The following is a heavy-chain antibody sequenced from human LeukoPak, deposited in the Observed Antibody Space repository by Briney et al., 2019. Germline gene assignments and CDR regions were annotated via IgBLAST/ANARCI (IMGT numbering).Heavy chain of an antibody. D-gene: IGHD3-10*01. CDR2: ISGSGGST. J-gene: IGHJ4*02. Sequence: GGSLRLSCAASGFTFSSYAMSWVRQAPGKGLEWVSAISGSGGSTYYADSVKGRFTISRDNSKNTLYLQMNSLRAEDTAVYYCASQVLLWFGFDYWGQGTLVTVSS. CDR1: GFTFSSYA. V-gene: IGHV3-23*01. CDR3: ASQVLLWFGFDY.